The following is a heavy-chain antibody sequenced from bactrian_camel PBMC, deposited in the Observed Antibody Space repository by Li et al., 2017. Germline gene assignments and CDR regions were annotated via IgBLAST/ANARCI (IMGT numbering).Heavy chain of an antibody. J-gene: IGHJ4*01. V-gene: IGHV3-3*01. CDR1: AATYSSNC. D-gene: IGHD2*01. CDR3: AVHGSVVSVRCD. Sequence: HVQLVESGGGSVQTGGSMRLSCSVSAATYSSNCMGWFRQAPGRAREVVARVSRSGDNTYYADSVKGRFSISQDNAKNVLYLQMNDLKPEDTAVYHCAVHGSVVSVRCDWTQGTQVTVS. CDR2: VSRSGDNT.